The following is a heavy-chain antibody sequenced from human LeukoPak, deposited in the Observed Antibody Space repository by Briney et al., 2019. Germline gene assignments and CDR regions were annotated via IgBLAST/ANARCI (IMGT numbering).Heavy chain of an antibody. J-gene: IGHJ3*02. CDR2: IYYSGST. CDR3: ARVAAPDAFDI. CDR1: GGSISSYY. Sequence: SETLSLTCTVSGGSISSYYWSWIRQPPGKGLEWIGYIYYSGSTNYNPSLKSRVTISVDTSKNQFSLKLSSVTVADTAVYYCARVAAPDAFDIWGQGTMVTVSS. D-gene: IGHD6-19*01. V-gene: IGHV4-59*01.